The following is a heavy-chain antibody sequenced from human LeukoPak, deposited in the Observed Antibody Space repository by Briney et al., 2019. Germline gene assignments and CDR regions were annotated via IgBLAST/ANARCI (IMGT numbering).Heavy chain of an antibody. CDR1: GYSFTSYA. Sequence: ASVKVSCKASGYSFTSYAISWVRQAPGQGLEWVGWISAYNGNTDYAQKLQVRVTMTTDTPTSTAYMELRGLRSDDTAVYYCARVVVVGDNCFDYWGQGTLVTVSS. D-gene: IGHD2-15*01. CDR2: ISAYNGNT. CDR3: ARVVVVGDNCFDY. J-gene: IGHJ4*02. V-gene: IGHV1-18*01.